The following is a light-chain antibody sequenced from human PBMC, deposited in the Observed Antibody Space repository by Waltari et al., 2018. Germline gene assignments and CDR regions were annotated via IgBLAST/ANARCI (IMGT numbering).Light chain of an antibody. Sequence: YELTQAPSMSVSPGQAARITCSGDALPKQFAHWYQQKPGQAPLLVIYKDNERPSGVPDRCSGSSSGTTVTLTINGVQPDDEADYYCQSADFSGRYVVFGGGTKLTVL. CDR3: QSADFSGRYVV. CDR1: ALPKQF. CDR2: KDN. J-gene: IGLJ2*01. V-gene: IGLV3-25*03.